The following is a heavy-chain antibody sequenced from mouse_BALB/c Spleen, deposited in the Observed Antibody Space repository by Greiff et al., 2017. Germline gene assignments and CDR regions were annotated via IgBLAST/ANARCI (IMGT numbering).Heavy chain of an antibody. CDR3: ARCRYDYYFDY. J-gene: IGHJ2*01. D-gene: IGHD2-14*01. V-gene: IGHV1-9*01. Sequence: QVQLKESGAELMKPGASVKISCKATGYTFSSYWIEWVKQRPGHGLEWIGEILPGSGSTNYNEKFKGKATFTADTSSNTAYMQLSSLTSEDSAVYYCARCRYDYYFDYWGQGTTLTVSS. CDR1: GYTFSSYW. CDR2: ILPGSGST.